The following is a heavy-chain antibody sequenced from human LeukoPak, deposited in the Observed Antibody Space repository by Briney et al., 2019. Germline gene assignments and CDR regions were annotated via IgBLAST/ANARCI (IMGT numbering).Heavy chain of an antibody. CDR1: GASVSGTNYY. V-gene: IGHV4-39*01. J-gene: IGHJ4*02. CDR2: IYYSGRS. CDR3: ARLTAAGRRSDY. D-gene: IGHD6-13*01. Sequence: PSETLSLTCTVSGASVSGTNYYWGWIRQPPGKGLEWIGSIYYSGRSYLNPSLKSRVTLSVDTSKNQFSLKVSSVTAADTAVYFCARLTAAGRRSDYWGQGTLVTVSS.